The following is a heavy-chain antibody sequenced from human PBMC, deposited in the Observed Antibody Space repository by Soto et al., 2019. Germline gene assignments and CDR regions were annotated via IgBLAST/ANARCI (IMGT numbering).Heavy chain of an antibody. V-gene: IGHV3-21*01. Sequence: GGSLRLSCAASGFTFSSYSMNWVRQAPGKGLEWVSSIRSGSSYIYYADSVKGRFTISRDNAKNTLYLQMNSLRAEDWAVYYCASVQGVSFDYFDYWGQGTLVTVSS. J-gene: IGHJ4*02. D-gene: IGHD6-6*01. CDR2: IRSGSSYI. CDR3: ASVQGVSFDYFDY. CDR1: GFTFSSYS.